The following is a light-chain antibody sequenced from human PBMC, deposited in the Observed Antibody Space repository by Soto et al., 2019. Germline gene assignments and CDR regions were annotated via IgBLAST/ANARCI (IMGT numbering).Light chain of an antibody. CDR1: ESVTSS. CDR2: AAS. Sequence: EIVITQSPATLSVSPGDRATLSCRASESVTSSLDWYQEKPGQPPRLLIYAASTRAPDVPARFSGGGSETEFTLTISSLQSEDFAVYYCQQYNNLPRTFGQGTKVDI. CDR3: QQYNNLPRT. J-gene: IGKJ1*01. V-gene: IGKV3-15*01.